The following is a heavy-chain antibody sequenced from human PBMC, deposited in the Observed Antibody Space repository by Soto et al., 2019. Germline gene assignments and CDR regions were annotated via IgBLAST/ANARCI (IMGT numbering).Heavy chain of an antibody. CDR2: ISHSGTS. D-gene: IGHD3-9*01. J-gene: IGHJ3*01. CDR1: GGSISSSHW. CDR3: ARVVLTITRGAFDA. Sequence: QVQLQESGPGLVKPSGTLSLTCAVSGGSISSSHWWTWVRQSPGKGLEYIGEISHSGTSNSNPSLTSRVNISVDKSKNHFSLTLTSVTAADTAVYYCARVVLTITRGAFDAWGQGTLVIVSS. V-gene: IGHV4-4*02.